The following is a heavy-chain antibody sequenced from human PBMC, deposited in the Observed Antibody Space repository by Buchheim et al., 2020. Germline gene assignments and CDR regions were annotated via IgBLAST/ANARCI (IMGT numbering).Heavy chain of an antibody. J-gene: IGHJ4*02. CDR3: ARDGVAEGLYFDS. V-gene: IGHV3-7*01. CDR1: GFTFSDFW. CDR2: INQRGTEK. D-gene: IGHD2-15*01. Sequence: EVQLVESGGGLVQPGGSLRLSCAASGFTFSDFWMNWVRQAPGKGLEWVASINQRGTEKYYVDSVKGRFTISRDNGKNSLYLQMNNLRAEDTAVYYCARDGVAEGLYFDSWGQGTL.